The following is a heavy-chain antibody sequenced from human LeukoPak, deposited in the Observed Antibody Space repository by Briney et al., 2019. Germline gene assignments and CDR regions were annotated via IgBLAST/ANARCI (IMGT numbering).Heavy chain of an antibody. V-gene: IGHV3-66*01. J-gene: IGHJ4*02. CDR1: GFTFSSYA. Sequence: GGSLRLSCAASGFTFSSYAMSWVRQAPGKGLEWVSVIYSGGSTYYADSVKGRFTISRDNSKNTLYLQMNSLRAEDTAVYYCAKTPTVTTFDYWGQGTLVTVSS. CDR2: IYSGGST. D-gene: IGHD4-17*01. CDR3: AKTPTVTTFDY.